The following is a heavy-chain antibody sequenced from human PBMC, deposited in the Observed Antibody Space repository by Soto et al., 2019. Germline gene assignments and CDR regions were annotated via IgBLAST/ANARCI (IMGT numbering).Heavy chain of an antibody. Sequence: QVQLVESGGGVVQPGRSLRLSCAASGFTFSSYAMHWVRQAPGKGLEWVAVISYDGSNKYYADSVKGRFTISRDNSKNTLYLQMNSLRAEDTAVYHCARDESEITWSFDYWGQGTLVTVSS. J-gene: IGHJ4*02. V-gene: IGHV3-30-3*01. CDR3: ARDESEITWSFDY. D-gene: IGHD3-3*01. CDR2: ISYDGSNK. CDR1: GFTFSSYA.